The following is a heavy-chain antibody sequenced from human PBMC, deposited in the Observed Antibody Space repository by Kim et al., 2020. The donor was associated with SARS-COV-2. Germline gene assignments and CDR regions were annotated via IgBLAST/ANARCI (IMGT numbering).Heavy chain of an antibody. D-gene: IGHD3-10*01. CDR1: GGSFSGYY. J-gene: IGHJ4*02. CDR2: INHSGST. V-gene: IGHV4-34*01. CDR3: ARGSRSTMVRGVKGGDY. Sequence: SETLSLTCAVYGGSFSGYYWSWIRQPPGKGLEWIGEINHSGSTNYNPSLKSRVTISVDTSKNQFSLKLSSVTAADTAVYYCARGSRSTMVRGVKGGDYWGQGTLVTVSS.